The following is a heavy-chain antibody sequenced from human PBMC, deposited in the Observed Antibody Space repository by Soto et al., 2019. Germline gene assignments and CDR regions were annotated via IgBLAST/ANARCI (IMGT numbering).Heavy chain of an antibody. Sequence: GGSLRLSCAASGFTFSSYAMSWVRRAPGKGLEWVSAISGSGGSTYYADSVKGRFTISRDNSKNTLYLQMNSLRAEDTAVYYCAKDHTAPRFWSGSVYYYYGMDVWGQGTTVTVSS. CDR1: GFTFSSYA. J-gene: IGHJ6*02. V-gene: IGHV3-23*01. CDR2: ISGSGGST. CDR3: AKDHTAPRFWSGSVYYYYGMDV. D-gene: IGHD3-3*01.